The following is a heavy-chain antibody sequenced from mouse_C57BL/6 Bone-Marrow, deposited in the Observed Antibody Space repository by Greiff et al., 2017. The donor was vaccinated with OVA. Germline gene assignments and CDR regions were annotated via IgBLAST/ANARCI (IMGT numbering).Heavy chain of an antibody. Sequence: QVQLQQPGAELVKPGASVKMSCKASGYTFTSYWITWVKQRPGQGLEWIGDIYPGSGSTNYNEKFKSKATLTVDTSSSTAYMQLCSLTSDDSAVYYCARRTGTGWYFDVWGTGPTVTVSS. J-gene: IGHJ1*03. V-gene: IGHV1-55*01. CDR2: IYPGSGST. CDR1: GYTFTSYW. CDR3: ARRTGTGWYFDV. D-gene: IGHD4-1*01.